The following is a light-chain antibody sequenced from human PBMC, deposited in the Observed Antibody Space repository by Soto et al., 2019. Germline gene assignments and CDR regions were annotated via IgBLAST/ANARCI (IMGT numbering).Light chain of an antibody. CDR2: AAS. Sequence: EIVLTQSPGPLSLSPGERATLSCRASQSVGSSYLAWYQQKPGQAPRLLIYAASSRATGVPERFSGSGSGTDFTLTISRLEPEDFAVYYCQQYGISPPNTYGPGTRLEIK. CDR1: QSVGSSY. CDR3: QQYGISPPNT. V-gene: IGKV3-20*01. J-gene: IGKJ5*01.